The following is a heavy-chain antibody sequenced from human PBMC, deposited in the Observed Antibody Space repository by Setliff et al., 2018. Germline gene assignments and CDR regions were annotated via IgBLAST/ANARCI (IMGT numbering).Heavy chain of an antibody. J-gene: IGHJ4*02. D-gene: IGHD3-22*01. Sequence: PSETLSLTCTVYGGSFSGYYWSWIRQPPGKGLEWIGAINHSGSTNYNPSLKSRFTISVDTSKNQFSLRLTSVTAADTAVYYCAREYYYARSRNFDYWGQGTLVTVSS. V-gene: IGHV4-34*01. CDR3: AREYYYARSRNFDY. CDR2: INHSGST. CDR1: GGSFSGYY.